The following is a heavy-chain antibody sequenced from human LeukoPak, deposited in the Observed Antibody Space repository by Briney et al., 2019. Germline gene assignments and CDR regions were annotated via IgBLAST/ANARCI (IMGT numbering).Heavy chain of an antibody. J-gene: IGHJ4*02. V-gene: IGHV4-34*01. CDR3: ARARRGHSTSWYED. D-gene: IGHD2/OR15-2a*01. CDR2: INHSGST. CDR1: GGSFSGYY. Sequence: SETLSLTCAVYGGSFSGYYWSWIRQPPGKGLEWIGEINHSGSTNYNPSLKSRVTISVDTSKNQFSLKLSSVTAADTAVYYCARARRGHSTSWYEDWGQGTLVTVSS.